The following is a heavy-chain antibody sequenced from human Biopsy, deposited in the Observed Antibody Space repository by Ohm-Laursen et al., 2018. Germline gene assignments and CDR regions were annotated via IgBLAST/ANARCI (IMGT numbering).Heavy chain of an antibody. J-gene: IGHJ6*02. D-gene: IGHD4-17*01. CDR1: GGTFSSYA. V-gene: IGHV1-69*13. CDR2: IIIIFGTA. Sequence: SVKASCKASGGTFSSYAISWVRQAPGQGLEWMGGIIIIFGTANYAQKFQGRVTITADESTSAAYMELSSLRSEDPAVYYCARDSKYGDYRNYYYGMDVWGQGTTVTVSS. CDR3: ARDSKYGDYRNYYYGMDV.